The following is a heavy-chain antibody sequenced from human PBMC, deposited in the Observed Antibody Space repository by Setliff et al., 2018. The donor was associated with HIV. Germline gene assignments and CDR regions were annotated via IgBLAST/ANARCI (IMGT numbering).Heavy chain of an antibody. Sequence: SETLSLTCTVSGDSISGAGFYWTWIRQLPGKGLEWIGSIYYSGSTYYNPSLKSRVTISLGTSRWQFSLTLNSVSAADTAMYFCARGKDPGLYFDLWGQGSLVTVSS. D-gene: IGHD2-15*01. CDR3: ARGKDPGLYFDL. J-gene: IGHJ4*02. CDR1: GDSISGAGFY. V-gene: IGHV4-31*03. CDR2: IYYSGST.